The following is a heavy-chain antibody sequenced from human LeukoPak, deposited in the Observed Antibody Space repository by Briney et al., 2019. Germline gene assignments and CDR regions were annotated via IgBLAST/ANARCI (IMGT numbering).Heavy chain of an antibody. CDR3: ARDEWKQQLELDY. D-gene: IGHD1-1*01. V-gene: IGHV3-74*01. CDR2: INSDGSST. J-gene: IGHJ4*02. CDR1: GFTFSSYW. Sequence: GGSLRLSCAASGFTFSSYWMHWVRQAPGKGLLWVSRINSDGSSTSYADSVKGRCTISRDNAKNTLYLQMNRLRAEDTAVYYCARDEWKQQLELDYWGQGTLVTVSS.